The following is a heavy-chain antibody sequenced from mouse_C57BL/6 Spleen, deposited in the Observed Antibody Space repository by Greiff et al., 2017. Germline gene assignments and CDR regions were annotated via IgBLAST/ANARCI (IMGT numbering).Heavy chain of an antibody. Sequence: QVQLQQSGPGLVQPSQSLSITCTVSGFSLTSYGVHWVRQSPGKGLEWLGVIWSVGSTDYNAAFISRLSISKDNSKSQVFFKMNSLQADDTAIYYCARRSLGAMDYWGQGTSVTVSS. CDR2: IWSVGST. V-gene: IGHV2-2*01. D-gene: IGHD3-1*01. J-gene: IGHJ4*01. CDR3: ARRSLGAMDY. CDR1: GFSLTSYG.